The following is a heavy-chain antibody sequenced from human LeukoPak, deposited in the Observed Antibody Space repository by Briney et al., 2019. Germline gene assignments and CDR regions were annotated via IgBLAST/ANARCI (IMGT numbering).Heavy chain of an antibody. CDR3: ARDEVGATASEG. CDR2: INPNSGGT. Sequence: ASVKVSCKASGYTFTGYYMHWVRQAPGQGLEWMGWINPNSGGTNYAQKFQGRVTMTRDTSISTAYMELSRLRSDDTAVYYCARDEVGATASEGWGQGTLVTVSS. J-gene: IGHJ4*02. D-gene: IGHD1-26*01. CDR1: GYTFTGYY. V-gene: IGHV1-2*02.